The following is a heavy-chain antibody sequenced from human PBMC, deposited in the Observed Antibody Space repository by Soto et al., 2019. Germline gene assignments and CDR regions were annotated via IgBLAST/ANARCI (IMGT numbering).Heavy chain of an antibody. CDR2: ISYDGSNK. D-gene: IGHD6-6*01. J-gene: IGHJ2*01. V-gene: IGHV3-30-3*01. CDR1: GFTFSSYA. CDR3: ARGSSSLRFDL. Sequence: QVQLLESGGGVVQPGRSLRLSCAASGFTFSSYAMHWVRQAPGKGLEWVAVISYDGSNKYYADSVKGRFTISRDNSKNTLYLQMNSLRAEDTAVYYCARGSSSLRFDLWGRGTLVTVSS.